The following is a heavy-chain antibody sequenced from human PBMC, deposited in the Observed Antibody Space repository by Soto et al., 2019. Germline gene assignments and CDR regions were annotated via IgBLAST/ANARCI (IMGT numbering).Heavy chain of an antibody. V-gene: IGHV4-31*03. CDR2: IYYSGST. Sequence: KASETLSLTCTVSGGSISSGGYYWSWIRQHPGKGLEWIGYIYYSGSTYYNPSLKSRVTISVDTAKTQFSLKLSSVTAADTAVYYCAGGSHPLGWFDPWGQGTLVTVSS. D-gene: IGHD7-27*01. J-gene: IGHJ5*02. CDR1: GGSISSGGYY. CDR3: AGGSHPLGWFDP.